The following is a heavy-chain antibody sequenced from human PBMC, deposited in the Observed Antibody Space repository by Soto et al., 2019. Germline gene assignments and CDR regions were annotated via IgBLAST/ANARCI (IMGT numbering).Heavy chain of an antibody. D-gene: IGHD5-12*01. CDR1: GGTISSSY. J-gene: IGHJ5*02. CDR3: AGGGDYSDLNWFDP. CDR2: IYYSAST. Sequence: SETLSLTCTVSGGTISSSYWSWIRQPPGKGLEWIGYIYYSASTNYNPSLKSRVTITVDTSKNQLSLKLTYVTAADTAVYYCAGGGDYSDLNWFDPWGQGTLVTVSS. V-gene: IGHV4-59*01.